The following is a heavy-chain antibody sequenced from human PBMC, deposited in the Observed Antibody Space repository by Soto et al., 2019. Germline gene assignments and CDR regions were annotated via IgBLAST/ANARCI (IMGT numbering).Heavy chain of an antibody. CDR2: IWYDGSNK. V-gene: IGHV3-33*01. D-gene: IGHD2-15*01. Sequence: PGGSLRLSCAASGFTFSSYGMHWVRQAPGKGLEWVAVIWYDGSNKYYADSVKGRFTISRDNSKNTLYLQMNSLRAEDTAVYYCARGKTNCSGGSCYYFDYWGQGTLVTVSS. CDR1: GFTFSSYG. CDR3: ARGKTNCSGGSCYYFDY. J-gene: IGHJ4*02.